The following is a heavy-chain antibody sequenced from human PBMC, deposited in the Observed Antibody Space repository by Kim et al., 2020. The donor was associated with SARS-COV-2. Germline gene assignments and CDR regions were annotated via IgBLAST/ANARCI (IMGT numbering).Heavy chain of an antibody. D-gene: IGHD1-7*01. V-gene: IGHV5-51*01. CDR1: GYIFTNYW. J-gene: IGHJ5*02. CDR3: ARIRAPGTTISWFDP. Sequence: GESLKISCKGSGYIFTNYWIAWVRQMPGKGLEWMGIIYPGDSDARYSPSFQGQVTISADKSISTAYLQWSSLKTSDIAMYYCARIRAPGTTISWFDPWGQGTLVTVSP. CDR2: IYPGDSDA.